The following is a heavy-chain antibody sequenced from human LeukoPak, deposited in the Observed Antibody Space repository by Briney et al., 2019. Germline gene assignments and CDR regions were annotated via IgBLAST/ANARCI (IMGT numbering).Heavy chain of an antibody. V-gene: IGHV4-39*07. CDR3: AREGGSSHDSSGYYRN. CDR2: IYYSGST. D-gene: IGHD3-22*01. CDR1: GGSISSSSYY. J-gene: IGHJ4*02. Sequence: PSETLSLTCTVSGGSISSSSYYWGWIRQPPGKGLEWIGSIYYSGSTYYNPSLKSRVTISVDTSKNQFSLKLSSVTAADTAVYYCAREGGSSHDSSGYYRNWGQGTLVTVSS.